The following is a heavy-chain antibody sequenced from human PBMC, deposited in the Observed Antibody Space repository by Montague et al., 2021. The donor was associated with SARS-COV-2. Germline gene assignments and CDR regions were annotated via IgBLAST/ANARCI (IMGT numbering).Heavy chain of an antibody. V-gene: IGHV4/OR15-8*01. CDR3: ARKGSGRSDLAY. D-gene: IGHD1-26*01. CDR2: FCHPLGT. CDR1: LHCVVADLW. Sequence: SETLSLTCVESLHCVVADLWCRSEHLPSELHLPMFVVFCHPLGTKYKPSLKSRVSMSVDKSWNQFSLRLTSVTAADTAIYYCARKGSGRSDLAYWGQGTLVTVSS. J-gene: IGHJ4*02.